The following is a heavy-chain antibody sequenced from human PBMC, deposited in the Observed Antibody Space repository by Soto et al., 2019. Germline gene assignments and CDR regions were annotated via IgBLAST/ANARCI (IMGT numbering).Heavy chain of an antibody. D-gene: IGHD6-13*01. CDR2: IIPIFGTA. CDR1: GGTFSSYA. CDR3: ARARYSSSWSRQPFDY. J-gene: IGHJ4*02. Sequence: ASVKVSCKASGGTFSSYAISWARQAPGQGLEWMGGIIPIFGTANYAQKFQGRVTITADESTSTAYMELSSLRSEDTAVYYCARARYSSSWSRQPFDYWGQGTLVTVSS. V-gene: IGHV1-69*13.